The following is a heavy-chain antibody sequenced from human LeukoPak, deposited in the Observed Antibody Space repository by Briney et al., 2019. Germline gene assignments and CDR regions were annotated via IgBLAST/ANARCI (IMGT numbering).Heavy chain of an antibody. CDR3: ARVGIVGATITKDAFDI. CDR1: GYSFNTYW. CDR2: IYPGDSDT. J-gene: IGHJ3*02. Sequence: GESLKISCQGSGYSFNTYWIGWVRQMPGKGLEWMGIIYPGDSDTRYSPSFQGQVTISADKSISTAYLQWSSLKASDTAMYYCARVGIVGATITKDAFDIWGQGTMVTVSS. V-gene: IGHV5-51*01. D-gene: IGHD1-26*01.